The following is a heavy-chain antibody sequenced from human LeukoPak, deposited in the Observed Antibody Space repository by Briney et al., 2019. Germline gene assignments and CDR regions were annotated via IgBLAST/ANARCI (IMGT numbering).Heavy chain of an antibody. CDR2: ISSSSSYI. CDR3: ARHVQIAAAKIDY. Sequence: GGSLRLPCAASGFTFSSYSMNWVRQAPGKGLEWVSSISSSSSYIYYADSVKGRFTISRDNAKNSLYLQMNSLRAEDTAVYYCARHVQIAAAKIDYWGQGTLVTVSS. V-gene: IGHV3-21*01. D-gene: IGHD6-13*01. CDR1: GFTFSSYS. J-gene: IGHJ4*02.